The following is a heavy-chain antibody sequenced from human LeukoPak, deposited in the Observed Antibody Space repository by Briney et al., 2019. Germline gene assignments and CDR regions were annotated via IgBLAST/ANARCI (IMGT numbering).Heavy chain of an antibody. CDR3: ARAEMVRGVADAFDI. D-gene: IGHD3-10*01. J-gene: IGHJ3*02. Sequence: GESLKISCKGSGYSFTSYWIGWVRQMPGKGLAWMGIIYPGDSDTRYSPSFQGQVTISADKSISTAYLQWSSLKASDTAMYYCARAEMVRGVADAFDIWGQGTMVTVSS. CDR1: GYSFTSYW. V-gene: IGHV5-51*01. CDR2: IYPGDSDT.